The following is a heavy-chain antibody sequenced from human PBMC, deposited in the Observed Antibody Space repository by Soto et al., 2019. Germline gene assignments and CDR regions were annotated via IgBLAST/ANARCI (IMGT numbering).Heavy chain of an antibody. Sequence: QVQLVQSGAEVKKPGSSVKVSCKASGGTFSSYSISWVRQAPGQGLEWMGRFIPILGIANYAQKFQGRVTITADKSTSTVYMELSSLGSEDTAVYYGARRESRNRAIVATISGFDYWGQGTLVTVSS. CDR1: GGTFSSYS. J-gene: IGHJ4*02. CDR3: ARRESRNRAIVATISGFDY. CDR2: FIPILGIA. D-gene: IGHD5-12*01. V-gene: IGHV1-69*02.